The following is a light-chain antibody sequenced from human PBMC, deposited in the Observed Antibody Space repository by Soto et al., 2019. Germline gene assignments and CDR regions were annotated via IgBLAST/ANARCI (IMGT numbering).Light chain of an antibody. Sequence: EIVMTQSPAPLSLSPGERAALSCRASQSINSELAWYQQKPGQPPRLLIYGASTRATGVPARFTGSESGSEFTLTIRGLQSEDFAVYYCQQGHNWPLTFGQGTRLEI. CDR1: QSINSE. CDR3: QQGHNWPLT. J-gene: IGKJ2*01. CDR2: GAS. V-gene: IGKV3-15*01.